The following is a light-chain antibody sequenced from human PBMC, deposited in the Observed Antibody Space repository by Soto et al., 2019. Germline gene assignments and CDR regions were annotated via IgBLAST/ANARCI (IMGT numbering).Light chain of an antibody. V-gene: IGKV3-20*01. CDR2: GAS. CDR1: QSVSSTY. J-gene: IGKJ5*01. Sequence: EIVLTQSPGTLSLSPGERATLSCKASQSVSSTYLAWCQQKPGQAPRLLIYGASTRATGIPDRFSGTGSGTDFTLTISRLEPEDFAVYYCQHFGDSPITFGKGTRLEIK. CDR3: QHFGDSPIT.